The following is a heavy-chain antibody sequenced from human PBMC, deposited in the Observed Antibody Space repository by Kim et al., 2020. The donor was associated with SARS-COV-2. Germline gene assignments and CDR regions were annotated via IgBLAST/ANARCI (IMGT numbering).Heavy chain of an antibody. Sequence: PSLQRRVTISVDTSKNQFSLKLSSVTAADTAVYYCARARGYSYGSYYFDYWGQGTLVTVSS. J-gene: IGHJ4*02. CDR3: ARARGYSYGSYYFDY. D-gene: IGHD5-18*01. V-gene: IGHV4-59*01.